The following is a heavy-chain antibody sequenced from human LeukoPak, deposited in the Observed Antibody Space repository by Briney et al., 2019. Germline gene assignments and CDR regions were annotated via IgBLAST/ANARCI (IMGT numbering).Heavy chain of an antibody. J-gene: IGHJ4*02. CDR2: IYHSGST. CDR3: ARDPYYYSTGYWDY. Sequence: SETLSLTCTVSGYSITSGHYWGWIRQPPGKGLEWIGSIYHSGSTFYNPSLKSRVTISVDPSKNQFSLKLSSVTAADTAVYYCARDPYYYSTGYWDYWGQGRLVTVSS. D-gene: IGHD3-22*01. V-gene: IGHV4-38-2*02. CDR1: GYSITSGHY.